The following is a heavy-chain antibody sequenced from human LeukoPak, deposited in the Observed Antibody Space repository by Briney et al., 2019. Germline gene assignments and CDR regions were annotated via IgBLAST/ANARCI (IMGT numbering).Heavy chain of an antibody. D-gene: IGHD4-23*01. CDR3: ASTLATVVTLDGY. Sequence: GGSLRLSCAASGFTFSSYSMNWVRQAPGKGLEWVSYISSSSSTIYYADSVKGRFTISRGNAKNSLYLQMNSLRAEDTAVYYCASTLATVVTLDGYWGQGTLVTVSS. J-gene: IGHJ4*02. CDR1: GFTFSSYS. CDR2: ISSSSSTI. V-gene: IGHV3-48*04.